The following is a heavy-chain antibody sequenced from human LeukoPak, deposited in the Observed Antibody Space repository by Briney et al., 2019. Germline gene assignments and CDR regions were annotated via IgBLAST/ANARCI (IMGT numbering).Heavy chain of an antibody. V-gene: IGHV1-18*01. D-gene: IGHD5-12*01. Sequence: ASVKVSCKASGHTFTSYGISWVRQAPGQGLEWMGWISAYNGNTNYAQKLQGRVTMTTDTSTSTAYMELRSLRSDDTAVYYCARIEEYGVATPYWGQGTLVTVSS. J-gene: IGHJ4*02. CDR1: GHTFTSYG. CDR2: ISAYNGNT. CDR3: ARIEEYGVATPY.